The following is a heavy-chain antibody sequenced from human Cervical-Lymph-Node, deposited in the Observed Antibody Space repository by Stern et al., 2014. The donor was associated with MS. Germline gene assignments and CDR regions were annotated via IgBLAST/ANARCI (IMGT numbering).Heavy chain of an antibody. CDR1: GYTFSTYG. J-gene: IGHJ5*02. D-gene: IGHD6-19*01. Sequence: QVQLQQSGTEVKKPGASVKVSCKSSGYTFSTYGISWVRQAPGQGLEWMGWISGYNDNTNYVEKFQGRVTMTKDTSTSTAYMELRSLTSGDTAVYYCARDPRIAVAGTGGGFDPWGQGTLVTVSS. CDR3: ARDPRIAVAGTGGGFDP. V-gene: IGHV1-18*01. CDR2: ISGYNDNT.